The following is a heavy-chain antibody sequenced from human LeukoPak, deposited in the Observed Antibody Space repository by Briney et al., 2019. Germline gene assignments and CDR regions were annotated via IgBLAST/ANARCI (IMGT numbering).Heavy chain of an antibody. D-gene: IGHD6-13*01. CDR3: ASMTNVSSWYWLRVYYYYMDV. J-gene: IGHJ6*03. Sequence: GGSLRLSCAASGFTFSSYTMNWVRQPPGKGLEWVSNIGTSSTTIYYADSVKGRFTISRDNAKNSLYLQMNSLRAEDTAVYYCASMTNVSSWYWLRVYYYYMDVWGKGTTVTVSS. CDR2: IGTSSTTI. V-gene: IGHV3-48*01. CDR1: GFTFSSYT.